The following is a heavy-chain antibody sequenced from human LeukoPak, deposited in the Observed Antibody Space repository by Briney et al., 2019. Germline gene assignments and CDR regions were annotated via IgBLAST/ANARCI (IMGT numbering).Heavy chain of an antibody. CDR3: AKLLHSAFWSGYPNGTWFAP. D-gene: IGHD3-3*01. V-gene: IGHV3-23*01. CDR2: ICGSGGST. CDR1: GFTFSSYA. Sequence: GGSLRLSCAASGFTFSSYAMSWVRQAPGKGLEWVSAICGSGGSTYYADSVKGRVTISRDNSENTLYLQMNSLRAEGTAVYNCAKLLHSAFWSGYPNGTWFAPWGQGTLVTVSS. J-gene: IGHJ5*02.